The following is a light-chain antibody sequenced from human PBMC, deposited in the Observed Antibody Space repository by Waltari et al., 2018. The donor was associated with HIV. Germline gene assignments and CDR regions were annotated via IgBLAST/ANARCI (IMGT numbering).Light chain of an antibody. V-gene: IGKV3-15*01. CDR3: QQYNKWPET. CDR2: GSS. Sequence: ELVMTQYPATLSVSQGERATLSCRASQRVSSNLAWYQQKPGQAPRLLIYGSSTRATGIPARFSGSGSGTEFTLTISSLQSEDFAVYYCQQYNKWPETFGQGTKVEIK. CDR1: QRVSSN. J-gene: IGKJ1*01.